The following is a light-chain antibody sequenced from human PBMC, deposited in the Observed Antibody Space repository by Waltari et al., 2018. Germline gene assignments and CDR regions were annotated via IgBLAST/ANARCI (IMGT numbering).Light chain of an antibody. CDR3: QQYNNLRT. J-gene: IGKJ1*01. CDR2: AES. CDR1: QNINTW. V-gene: IGKV1-5*03. Sequence: DIQMTQSPSTLSASVGDRVTITCRASQNINTWLPWYQKKPGKAPKLLIYAESNLPSGVPSRFSVSGSGTDFSLTISSLQADDFATYYCQQYNNLRTFGQGTRVEI.